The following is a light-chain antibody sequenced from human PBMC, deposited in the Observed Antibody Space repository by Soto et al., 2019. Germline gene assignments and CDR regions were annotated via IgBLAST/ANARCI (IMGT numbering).Light chain of an antibody. V-gene: IGLV2-14*01. CDR3: SSYTISSTLV. CDR1: SSDVGGYNHH. CDR2: EVN. J-gene: IGLJ2*01. Sequence: QSALTQPASMSGSPGQSITISCTGTSSDVGGYNHHVSWYQQHPGKAPKLLIYEVNNRPSGVSDRFSGSKSGNTASLTISGLLAEDEGDYYCSSYTISSTLVFGGGTKLTVL.